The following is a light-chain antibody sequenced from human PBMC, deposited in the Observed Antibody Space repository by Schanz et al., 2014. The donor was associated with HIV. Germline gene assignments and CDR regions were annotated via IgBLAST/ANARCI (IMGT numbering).Light chain of an antibody. J-gene: IGLJ2*01. V-gene: IGLV2-8*01. Sequence: QFALTQPPSASGSPGQSVAISCTGASSDIGVSWYQQYPGNAPKLMIFAVNRRTSGVPDRFSGAKSGNTAFLLVSGLQDEDEADYYCASYGGNNNLLFGGGTKLTVL. CDR3: ASYGGNNNLL. CDR1: SSDIG. CDR2: AVN.